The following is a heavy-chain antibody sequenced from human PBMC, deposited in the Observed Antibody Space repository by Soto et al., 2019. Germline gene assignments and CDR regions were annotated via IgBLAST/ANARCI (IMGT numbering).Heavy chain of an antibody. CDR2: IIPIFGTA. CDR1: GGTFSSYA. Sequence: SVKVSCKASGGTFSSYAISWVGQAPGQVLEWMGGIIPIFGTANYAQKLQGRVTLTAEKSTSTAYMQLSSLRSEDTAVYYCASTKHRYSRSWPLYYFDYWG. CDR3: ASTKHRYSRSWPLYYFDY. V-gene: IGHV1-69*06. J-gene: IGHJ4*01. D-gene: IGHD6-13*01.